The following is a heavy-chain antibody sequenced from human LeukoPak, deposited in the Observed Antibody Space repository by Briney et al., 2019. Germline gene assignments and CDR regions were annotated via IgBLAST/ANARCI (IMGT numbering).Heavy chain of an antibody. V-gene: IGHV4-39*01. J-gene: IGHJ2*01. CDR3: ARNHQAHWGSYWYFDL. CDR1: GGSISSSSYY. D-gene: IGHD7-27*01. Sequence: SGTLSLTCTVSGGSISSSSYYWGWIRQPPGKGLEWIGTFYYSGSTYYNPSLKSRVTISVDTSKNQFSLKLSSVTAADTAVYYCARNHQAHWGSYWYFDLWGRGTLVSVSS. CDR2: FYYSGST.